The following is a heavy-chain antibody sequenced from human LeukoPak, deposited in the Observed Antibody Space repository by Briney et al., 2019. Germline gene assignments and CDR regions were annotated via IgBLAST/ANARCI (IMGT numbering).Heavy chain of an antibody. D-gene: IGHD6-19*01. CDR1: GFTFYDYA. V-gene: IGHV3-74*01. CDR2: INSDGSST. J-gene: IGHJ4*02. CDR3: AKGHLLYSSGWYGLFDY. Sequence: PGGSLRLSCAASGFTFYDYAMHWVRQAPGKGLVWVSRINSDGSSTSYADSVKGRFTISRDNAKNSLYLQMNSLRAEDTALYYCAKGHLLYSSGWYGLFDYWGQGTLVTVSS.